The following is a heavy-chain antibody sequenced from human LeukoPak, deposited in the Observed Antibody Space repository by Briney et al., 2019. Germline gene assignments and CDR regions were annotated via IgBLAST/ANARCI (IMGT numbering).Heavy chain of an antibody. J-gene: IGHJ6*03. D-gene: IGHD3-9*01. CDR2: ISSSSSYI. Sequence: PVGSLRLSCAASGFTFSSYSMNWVRQAPGKGLEWVSSISSSSSYIYYADSVKGRFTISRDNAKDSLYLQMNSLRAEDTAVYYCANSYDILTGVPYYMDVWGKGTTVTVSS. CDR1: GFTFSSYS. CDR3: ANSYDILTGVPYYMDV. V-gene: IGHV3-21*01.